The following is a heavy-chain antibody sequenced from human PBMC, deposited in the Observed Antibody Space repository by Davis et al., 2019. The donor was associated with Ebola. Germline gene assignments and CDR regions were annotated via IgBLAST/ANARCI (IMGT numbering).Heavy chain of an antibody. Sequence: PGGSLRPSCAAYGAFLSGYYWTWTRQPPGKGLEWIGAFNHSGRTNYNLSLKSRVTFSLDTSQNHFSRRLTSVTAADTAMYYCGGIRGQWLEAWGQGSLVTVST. J-gene: IGHJ5*02. CDR3: GGIRGQWLEA. V-gene: IGHV4-34*01. CDR2: FNHSGRT. D-gene: IGHD6-19*01. CDR1: GAFLSGYY.